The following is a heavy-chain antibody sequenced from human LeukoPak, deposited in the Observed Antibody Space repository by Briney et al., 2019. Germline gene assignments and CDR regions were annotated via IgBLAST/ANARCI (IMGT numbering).Heavy chain of an antibody. Sequence: PGGSLRLSCAVSGFTFSSYWMHWVRQAPGKGLVWVSRIDTDGTDTAYADSVKGRFTISRDNSKNTLYLQMNSLRAEDTAVYYCARVEESAAVPDYWGQGTLVTVSS. D-gene: IGHD6-13*01. CDR2: IDTDGTDT. V-gene: IGHV3-74*01. CDR3: ARVEESAAVPDY. CDR1: GFTFSSYW. J-gene: IGHJ4*02.